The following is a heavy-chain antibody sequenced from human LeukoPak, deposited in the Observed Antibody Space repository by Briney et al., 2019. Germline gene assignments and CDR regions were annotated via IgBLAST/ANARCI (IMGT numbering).Heavy chain of an antibody. CDR2: IYYSGST. Sequence: PSETLSLTCTVSGGSISSGGYYWSWIRQHPGKGLEWIGYIYYSGSTYYNPSLKSRVTISVDTSKNQFSLKLSSVTAADTAVYYCARTLGSGYHLYYFDYWGQGTLVTVSS. V-gene: IGHV4-31*03. D-gene: IGHD3-22*01. CDR3: ARTLGSGYHLYYFDY. J-gene: IGHJ4*02. CDR1: GGSISSGGYY.